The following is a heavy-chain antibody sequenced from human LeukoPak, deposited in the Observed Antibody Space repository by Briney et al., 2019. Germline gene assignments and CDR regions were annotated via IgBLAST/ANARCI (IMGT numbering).Heavy chain of an antibody. D-gene: IGHD1-26*01. V-gene: IGHV3-30*18. J-gene: IGHJ3*02. Sequence: GGSLRLSCAASVFNLSSYSMHWVRQAPGKGLEWVAVISYDGRNEYYADSLKGRFTISRDNSKNTLYLQMNSLRAEDTAVYYCAKDLPPKWELPFDAFDIWGQGTMVTVSS. CDR2: ISYDGRNE. CDR3: AKDLPPKWELPFDAFDI. CDR1: VFNLSSYS.